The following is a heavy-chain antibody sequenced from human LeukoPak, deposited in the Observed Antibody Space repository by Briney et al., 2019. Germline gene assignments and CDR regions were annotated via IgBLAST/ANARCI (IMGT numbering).Heavy chain of an antibody. CDR2: VNQSGGT. CDR3: ASGRWDLRFHY. D-gene: IGHD1-26*01. J-gene: IGHJ4*02. Sequence: SGTLSLTCAVYGGSFSGYYWSWIRQSPGKGLEWIGEVNQSGGTNYTPSLESRVTISVDTFKNQFSLKLSSVTAADTAVYFCASGRWDLRFHYWGQGALVTVSS. CDR1: GGSFSGYY. V-gene: IGHV4-34*01.